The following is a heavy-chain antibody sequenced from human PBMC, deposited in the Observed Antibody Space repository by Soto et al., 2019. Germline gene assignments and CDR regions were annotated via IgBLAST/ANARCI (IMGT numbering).Heavy chain of an antibody. V-gene: IGHV3-7*03. Sequence: EVQLVEPGGDLVQPGGSLRLSCAASGFIFTNYWMTWVRQAPGKGLEWVANINHDGSETYYLSSVKGRFAISRDNAKNSLFLQMNSLRDEDTAIYYCARSLLGPMAFDMWGHGTVVAVSS. D-gene: IGHD7-27*01. J-gene: IGHJ3*02. CDR2: INHDGSET. CDR1: GFIFTNYW. CDR3: ARSLLGPMAFDM.